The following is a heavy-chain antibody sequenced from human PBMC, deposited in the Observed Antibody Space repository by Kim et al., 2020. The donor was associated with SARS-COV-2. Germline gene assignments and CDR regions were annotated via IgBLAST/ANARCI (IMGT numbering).Heavy chain of an antibody. CDR2: IVVGSGNT. D-gene: IGHD2-21*01. Sequence: SVKVSCKASGFTFTSSAMQWVRQARGQRLEWIGWIVVGSGNTNYAQKFQERVTITRDMSTSTAYMELSSLRSEDTAVYYCAAVLGLFPYYYYGMDVWGQGTTVTVSS. V-gene: IGHV1-58*02. CDR1: GFTFTSSA. J-gene: IGHJ6*02. CDR3: AAVLGLFPYYYYGMDV.